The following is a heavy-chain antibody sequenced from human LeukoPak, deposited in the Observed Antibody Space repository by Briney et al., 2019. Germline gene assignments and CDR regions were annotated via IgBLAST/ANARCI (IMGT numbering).Heavy chain of an antibody. Sequence: ASVKVSCKASGGTFSSYAISWVRQAPGQGLEWMGRIIPIFGTANYAQKFQGRVTITTDESTSTAHMELSSLRSEDTAVYYCARENGGNSDLPVDYWGQGTLVTVSS. CDR3: ARENGGNSDLPVDY. J-gene: IGHJ4*02. CDR2: IIPIFGTA. V-gene: IGHV1-69*05. D-gene: IGHD4-23*01. CDR1: GGTFSSYA.